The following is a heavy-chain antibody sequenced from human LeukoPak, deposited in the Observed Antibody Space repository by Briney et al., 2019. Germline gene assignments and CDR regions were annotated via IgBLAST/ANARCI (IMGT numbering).Heavy chain of an antibody. Sequence: VSVKVSCKASGYTFSDYFMHWVRQAPGQGLEWMGWINANSGGTIYAQKFQGRVTITRDTSISTAYMELSRLRSDDTAVYYCARDGIGVDSWGQGTLVIVSS. CDR1: GYTFSDYF. CDR3: ARDGIGVDS. CDR2: INANSGGT. D-gene: IGHD1-1*01. V-gene: IGHV1-2*02. J-gene: IGHJ4*02.